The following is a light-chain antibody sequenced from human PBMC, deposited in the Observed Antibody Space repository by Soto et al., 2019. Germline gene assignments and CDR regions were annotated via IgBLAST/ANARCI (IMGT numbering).Light chain of an antibody. CDR2: AAS. CDR3: QEYSKWPLFT. CDR1: QSVGRN. Sequence: EIVVTQSPCILSVSPGDRATLSCRASQSVGRNLAWYQQKPGQAPTLLIYAASTRATGLPARFSGSGSGTDFTLTISSLQSEDFGVYYCQEYSKWPLFTFGPGTRVVIK. V-gene: IGKV3-15*01. J-gene: IGKJ3*01.